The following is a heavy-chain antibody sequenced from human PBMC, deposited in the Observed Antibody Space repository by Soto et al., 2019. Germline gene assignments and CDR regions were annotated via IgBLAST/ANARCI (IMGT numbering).Heavy chain of an antibody. J-gene: IGHJ4*02. CDR3: ATSGRTAMSYYFDY. V-gene: IGHV3-33*01. Sequence: GGSLRLSCAASVFTFTNYGMHWVRQAPGKGLEWVALIWSDALMSYDGGDKYYADSVKGRFTISRDNSKNTLYLQMNSLRAEDTAVYYCATSGRTAMSYYFDYWGQGTLVTVSS. D-gene: IGHD3-10*01. CDR2: IWSDALMSYDGGDK. CDR1: VFTFTNYG.